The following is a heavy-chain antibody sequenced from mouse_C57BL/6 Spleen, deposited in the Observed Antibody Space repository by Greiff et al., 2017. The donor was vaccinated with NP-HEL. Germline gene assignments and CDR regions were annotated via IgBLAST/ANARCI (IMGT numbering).Heavy chain of an antibody. CDR2: IYPGSGNT. CDR1: GYTFTDYY. V-gene: IGHV1-76*01. Sequence: VQLQQSGAELVRPGASVKLSCKASGYTFTDYYINWVKQRPGQGLEWIARIYPGSGNTYYNEKFKGKATLTAEKSSSTAYMQRSSLTSEDSAVYFCARGTTVVATDYWGQGTTLTVSS. D-gene: IGHD1-1*01. J-gene: IGHJ2*01. CDR3: ARGTTVVATDY.